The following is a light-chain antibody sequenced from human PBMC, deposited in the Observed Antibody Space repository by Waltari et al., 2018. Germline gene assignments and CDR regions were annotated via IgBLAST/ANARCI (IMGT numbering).Light chain of an antibody. Sequence: EVVLTQSQATLSLSPGEPATLSCRASQSVYTFLAWYQQKPGQAPRLIIYHASKRATGTPARFSGSGSGTDFTLTISSLEPEDSAVYFCQQRANWPPLTFGGGTKVEIK. CDR2: HAS. CDR3: QQRANWPPLT. V-gene: IGKV3-11*01. CDR1: QSVYTF. J-gene: IGKJ4*01.